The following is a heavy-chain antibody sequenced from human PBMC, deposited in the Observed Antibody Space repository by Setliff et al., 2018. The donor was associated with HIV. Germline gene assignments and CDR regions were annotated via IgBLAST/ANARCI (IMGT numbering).Heavy chain of an antibody. CDR1: GYTFTDYY. D-gene: IGHD1-26*01. CDR2: INPNTGAT. J-gene: IGHJ4*02. CDR3: ARGPVGGTGDY. V-gene: IGHV1-2*02. Sequence: ASVKVSCKASGYTFTDYYMHWVRQAPGQGLEWMGWINPNTGATNYAQTFQGRVTVTRDTSIRTAYMGLSSLRSDDTALYYCARGPVGGTGDYWGQGTLVTVSS.